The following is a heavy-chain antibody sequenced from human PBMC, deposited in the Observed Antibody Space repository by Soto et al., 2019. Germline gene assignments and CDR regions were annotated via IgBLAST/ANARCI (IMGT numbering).Heavy chain of an antibody. V-gene: IGHV4-39*01. J-gene: IGHJ6*03. CDR3: ARHEARSYFYMDV. CDR1: GDSITSSSYH. CDR2: MYYSGSS. Sequence: QLQLQESGPGLVKPSETMSLTSTVSGDSITSSSYHWGWIRQPPGKGLEWIGNMYYSGSSYYNRSINSPATPSVDVSKYQFSLSLSFVTSADTAVYHIARHEARSYFYMDVWGKGTTVTVSS.